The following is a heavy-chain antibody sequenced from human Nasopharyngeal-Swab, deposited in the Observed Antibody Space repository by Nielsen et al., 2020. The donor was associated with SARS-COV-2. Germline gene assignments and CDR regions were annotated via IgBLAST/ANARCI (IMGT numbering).Heavy chain of an antibody. V-gene: IGHV1-18*01. CDR1: GYTFTSYG. CDR3: ARGAIGRDRRSYYYYGMDV. J-gene: IGHJ6*02. D-gene: IGHD2-21*02. Sequence: ASVKVSCKASGYTFTSYGISWGRQGPGQGLEWMGWISAYNGNTNYAQKLQGRVTMTTDTSTSTAYMELRSLRSDDTAVYYCARGAIGRDRRSYYYYGMDVWGQGTTVTVSS. CDR2: ISAYNGNT.